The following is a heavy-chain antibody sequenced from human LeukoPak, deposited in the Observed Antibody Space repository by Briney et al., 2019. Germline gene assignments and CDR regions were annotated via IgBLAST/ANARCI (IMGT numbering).Heavy chain of an antibody. CDR3: ARESRNYYVIHPYAPIALDI. J-gene: IGHJ3*02. Sequence: GGSLRLSCAASGFSFADYGMNWVRQAPGKGLEWVSGINRNGGSTGYADSVKGRFTISRDNAKNSLYLQMNSLRAEDTALYYCARESRNYYVIHPYAPIALDIWGQGTMVTVSS. D-gene: IGHD3-10*02. CDR1: GFSFADYG. CDR2: INRNGGST. V-gene: IGHV3-20*04.